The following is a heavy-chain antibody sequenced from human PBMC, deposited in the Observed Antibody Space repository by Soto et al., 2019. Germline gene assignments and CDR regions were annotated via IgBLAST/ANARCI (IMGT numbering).Heavy chain of an antibody. J-gene: IGHJ4*02. CDR2: INHSGST. CDR1: GGSFSGYY. Sequence: SETLSLTCAVYGGSFSGYYWSWIRQPPGKGLEWIGEINHSGSTNYNPSHKSRVTISVDTSKNQFSLKMSTVTAADTALYYCARSITMIVVVPYFDYWGQGTLVTVSS. D-gene: IGHD3-22*01. CDR3: ARSITMIVVVPYFDY. V-gene: IGHV4-34*01.